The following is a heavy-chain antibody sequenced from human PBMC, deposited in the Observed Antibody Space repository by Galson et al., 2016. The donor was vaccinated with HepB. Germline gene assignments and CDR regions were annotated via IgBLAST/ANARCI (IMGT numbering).Heavy chain of an antibody. D-gene: IGHD3-16*01. Sequence: SLRLSCAASGFTFSNYAIHWVRQAPGKGLEWVTLISHDGSNKYYADSVKGRFTISRDNSKDTLYLQMNSLRPEDSAVFYCAREGTFSRPGEGAFDIWGQGTLVTVSS. CDR1: GFTFSNYA. J-gene: IGHJ4*02. V-gene: IGHV3-30-3*01. CDR2: ISHDGSNK. CDR3: AREGTFSRPGEGAFDI.